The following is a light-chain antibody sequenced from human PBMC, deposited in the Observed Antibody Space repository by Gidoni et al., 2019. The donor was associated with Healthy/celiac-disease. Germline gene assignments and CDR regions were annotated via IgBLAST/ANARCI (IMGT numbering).Light chain of an antibody. J-gene: IGLJ2*01. Sequence: SDLTQPASLSGSPGQSITISCTGTSSDVGGYNDVSWYHQHPGKAPKLMIYDVSNRPSGVSNRFSGSKSGNTASLTISGLQAEDEADYYCSSYTSSSTVVFGGGTKLTVL. CDR2: DVS. V-gene: IGLV2-14*03. CDR1: SSDVGGYND. CDR3: SSYTSSSTVV.